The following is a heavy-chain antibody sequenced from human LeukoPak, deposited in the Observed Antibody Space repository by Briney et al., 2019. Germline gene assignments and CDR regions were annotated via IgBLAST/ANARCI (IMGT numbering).Heavy chain of an antibody. CDR1: GFTFSSYS. Sequence: GGSLRLSCAASGFTFSSYSMNWVRQAPGKGLEWVSSISSSSSYIYYADSVKGRFTISRDNSKNTLYLQMNSLRAEDTAVYYCARDLYYYGSGSFGKYYYYGMDVWGRGTTVTVSS. CDR3: ARDLYYYGSGSFGKYYYYGMDV. D-gene: IGHD3-10*01. J-gene: IGHJ6*02. V-gene: IGHV3-21*01. CDR2: ISSSSSYI.